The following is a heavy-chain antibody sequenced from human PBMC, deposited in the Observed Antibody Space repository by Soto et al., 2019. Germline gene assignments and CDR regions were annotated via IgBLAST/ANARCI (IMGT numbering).Heavy chain of an antibody. Sequence: GGSLRLSCAASGFTFSSYAMHWVRQAPGKGLEWVAVISYDGSNKYYADSVKGRFTISRDNSKNTLYLQMNSLRAEDTAVYYCARDRHMITPYGMDVWGQGTTVTVSS. V-gene: IGHV3-30-3*01. CDR3: ARDRHMITPYGMDV. J-gene: IGHJ6*02. D-gene: IGHD3-16*01. CDR2: ISYDGSNK. CDR1: GFTFSSYA.